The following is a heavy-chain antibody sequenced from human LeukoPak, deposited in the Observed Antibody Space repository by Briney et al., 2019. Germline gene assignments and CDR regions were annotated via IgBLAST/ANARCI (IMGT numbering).Heavy chain of an antibody. D-gene: IGHD6-13*01. CDR1: GFTFSSYS. V-gene: IGHV3-21*01. CDR2: ISSSSSYI. J-gene: IGHJ6*02. CDR3: ARDRDSSSWYYYGMDV. Sequence: PGGSLRLSCAASGFTFSSYSMNWVRQAPGKGLEWVSSISSSSSYIYYADSVKGRFTISRDNAKNSLYLQMNSLRAEDTAVYYCARDRDSSSWYYYGMDVWGQGTTVTVSS.